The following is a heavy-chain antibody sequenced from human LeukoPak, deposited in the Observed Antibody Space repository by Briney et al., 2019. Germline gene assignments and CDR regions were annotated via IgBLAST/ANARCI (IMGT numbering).Heavy chain of an antibody. J-gene: IGHJ4*02. V-gene: IGHV4-34*01. CDR3: ARRGRKCSGGSCHSGVDY. CDR1: GGSFSGYY. CDR2: INHSGST. D-gene: IGHD2-15*01. Sequence: PSETLSLTCAVYGGSFSGYYWSWIRQPPGKGLEWIGEINHSGSTNYNPSLKSRVTISVDTSKNQFSLKLSSVTAADTAVYYCARRGRKCSGGSCHSGVDYWGQGTLVTVSS.